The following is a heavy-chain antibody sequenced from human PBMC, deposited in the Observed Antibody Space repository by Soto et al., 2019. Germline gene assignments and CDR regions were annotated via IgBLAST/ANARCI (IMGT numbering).Heavy chain of an antibody. CDR1: GYTFTSYG. Sequence: QVQLVQSGAEVKKPGASVKVSCKASGYTFTSYGIIWVRQAPGQGLEWMGWISAYNGNTNYAQKLQGRVTMTTDTSTSTAYMELRSLRSDDTAVYYCARKIRYPDSGIWFDPWGQGTLVTVSS. V-gene: IGHV1-18*01. CDR3: ARKIRYPDSGIWFDP. D-gene: IGHD3-9*01. CDR2: ISAYNGNT. J-gene: IGHJ5*02.